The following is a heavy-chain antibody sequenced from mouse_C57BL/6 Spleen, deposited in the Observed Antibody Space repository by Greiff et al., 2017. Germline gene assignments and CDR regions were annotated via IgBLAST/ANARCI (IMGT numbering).Heavy chain of an antibody. V-gene: IGHV1-64*01. CDR3: ARGRTGTNWFAY. D-gene: IGHD4-1*01. CDR1: GYTFTSYW. Sequence: QVHVKQPGAELVKPGASVKLSRKASGYTFTSYWMHWVKQRPGQGLEWIGMIHPNSGSTNYNEKFKSKATLTVDKSSSTAYMQLSSLTSEDSAVYYCARGRTGTNWFAYWGQGTLVTVSA. CDR2: IHPNSGST. J-gene: IGHJ3*01.